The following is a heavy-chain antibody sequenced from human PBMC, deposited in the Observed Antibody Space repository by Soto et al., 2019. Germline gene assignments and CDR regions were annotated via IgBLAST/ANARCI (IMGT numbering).Heavy chain of an antibody. J-gene: IGHJ6*03. CDR1: GFTFSNAW. Sequence: GGSLRLSCAASGFTFSNAWMSWVRQAPGKGLEWVGRIKSKTDGGTTDYAAPVKGRFTVSRDDSKNTLYLQMNSLKTEDTAVYYCTTHPVTMVRGEKRGYYYYYMDVWGKGTTVTVSS. CDR3: TTHPVTMVRGEKRGYYYYYMDV. CDR2: IKSKTDGGTT. V-gene: IGHV3-15*01. D-gene: IGHD3-10*01.